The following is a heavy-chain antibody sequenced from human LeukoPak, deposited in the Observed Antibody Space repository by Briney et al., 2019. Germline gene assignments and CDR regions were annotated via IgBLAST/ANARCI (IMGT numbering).Heavy chain of an antibody. CDR3: VRGGGASGSFC. V-gene: IGHV3-74*01. Sequence: GGSLRLSCAASGFTFGDYWMHWVRQAPGKGLVWVSRINNIGRSTDYADSVKGRFTISRDNAKNTLDLKMNSLRVEDTAVYYCVRGGGASGSFCWGQGTLVTVSS. D-gene: IGHD3-10*01. CDR1: GFTFGDYW. J-gene: IGHJ4*02. CDR2: INNIGRST.